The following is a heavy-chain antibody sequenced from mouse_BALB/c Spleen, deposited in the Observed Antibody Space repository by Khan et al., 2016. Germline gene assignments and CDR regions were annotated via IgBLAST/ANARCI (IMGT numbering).Heavy chain of an antibody. CDR2: IRNKANGYTT. Sequence: EVELVESGGGLVQPGGSLRLSCATSGFTFTDYYISWVRQPPGKALEWLGFIRNKANGYTTEYSASVKGQFTISRDNSQHILYLQMNTLRAEDSATYYCARDMVTGVYWYFDVWGAGTTVTVSS. CDR3: ARDMVTGVYWYFDV. V-gene: IGHV7-3*02. CDR1: GFTFTDYY. J-gene: IGHJ1*01. D-gene: IGHD2-13*01.